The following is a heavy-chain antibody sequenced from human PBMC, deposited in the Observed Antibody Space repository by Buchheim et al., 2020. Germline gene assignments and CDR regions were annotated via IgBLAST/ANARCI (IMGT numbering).Heavy chain of an antibody. J-gene: IGHJ4*02. CDR1: GGSISSYY. Sequence: QVQLQESGPGLVKPSETLSLTCTVSGGSISSYYWSWIRQPPGKGLEWIGYIYYSGSTNYNPSLKSRVTISVDTSKNQFSLNLSSVTAADTAVYYCASSGSYLRHFDYWGQGTL. V-gene: IGHV4-59*01. CDR2: IYYSGST. CDR3: ASSGSYLRHFDY. D-gene: IGHD1-26*01.